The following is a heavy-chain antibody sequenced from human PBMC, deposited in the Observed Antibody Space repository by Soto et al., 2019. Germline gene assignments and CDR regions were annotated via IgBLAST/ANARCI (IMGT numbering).Heavy chain of an antibody. D-gene: IGHD3-16*01. V-gene: IGHV3-48*02. CDR1: GFTISGNA. CDR2: ISSSSTNI. J-gene: IGHJ6*03. CDR3: ARDLSWGSKWYYYMDV. Sequence: EVQLVESGGGLVHPGGSLRLSCAASGFTISGNAMNWVRQAPGRGLEWVSYISSSSTNIHYADSVRGRFTISRDNAKNSLYLQMNSLRDEDTAVYRCARDLSWGSKWYYYMDVWGKGTTVTVSS.